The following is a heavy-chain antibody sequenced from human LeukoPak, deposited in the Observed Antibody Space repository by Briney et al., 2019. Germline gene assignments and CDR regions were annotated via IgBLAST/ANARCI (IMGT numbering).Heavy chain of an antibody. Sequence: SETLSLTCTVSNGSISTYYWSWIRQPLGKRLEWIGYIYHGGSTAYNPSFKRRVTISMDSSKNHFSLRLTSLTAADTALYYCARHGGTLDYFDSWGPGSLVTVSS. J-gene: IGHJ4*02. CDR3: ARHGGTLDYFDS. D-gene: IGHD1-26*01. CDR2: IYHGGST. V-gene: IGHV4-59*08. CDR1: NGSISTYY.